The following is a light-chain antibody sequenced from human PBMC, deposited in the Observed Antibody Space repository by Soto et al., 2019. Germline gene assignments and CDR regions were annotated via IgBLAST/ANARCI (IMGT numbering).Light chain of an antibody. CDR2: GNS. CDR3: QSYDSSLSGNVV. V-gene: IGLV1-40*01. Sequence: QLVLTQPPSVSGAPGQRVTISCTGSSSNIGAGYDVHWYQQLPGTAPKLLIYGNSNRPSGVPDRFSGSKSGTSASLAITGLQAEDEADYYCQSYDSSLSGNVVFDGGTKLTVL. J-gene: IGLJ2*01. CDR1: SSNIGAGYD.